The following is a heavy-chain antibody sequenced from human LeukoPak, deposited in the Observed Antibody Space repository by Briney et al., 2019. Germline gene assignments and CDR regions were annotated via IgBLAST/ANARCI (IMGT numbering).Heavy chain of an antibody. CDR2: IKSKTDGGTT. CDR1: GLTFSNAW. Sequence: EGSLRLSCAASGLTFSNAWMSWVRQAPGKGLEWVGRIKSKTDGGTTDYAAPVKGRFTISRDDSKNTLFLQMNSLKTEDTAVYYCTTGLNWGPDYWGQGTWSPSPQ. J-gene: IGHJ4*02. V-gene: IGHV3-15*01. CDR3: TTGLNWGPDY. D-gene: IGHD7-27*01.